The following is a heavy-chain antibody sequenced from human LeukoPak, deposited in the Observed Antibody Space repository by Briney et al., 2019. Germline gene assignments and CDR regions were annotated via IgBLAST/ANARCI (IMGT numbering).Heavy chain of an antibody. Sequence: SQTLSLTCTVSGGSISSGSYYWSWIRQPAGKGVEWIGRIYTSGSTNYNPSLKSRVTISVDTSKNQFSLKLSSVTAADTAVYYCARVAVAGRLYNWFDPWGQGTLVTVSS. V-gene: IGHV4-61*02. CDR1: GGSISSGSYY. CDR2: IYTSGST. J-gene: IGHJ5*02. CDR3: ARVAVAGRLYNWFDP. D-gene: IGHD6-19*01.